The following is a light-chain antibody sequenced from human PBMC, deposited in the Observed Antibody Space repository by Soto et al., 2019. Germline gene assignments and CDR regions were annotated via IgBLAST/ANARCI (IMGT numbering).Light chain of an antibody. CDR1: QSISNY. Sequence: DIQMTQSPSSLSASVGDRVTITCRASQSISNYLNWYQQKPGKASNLLIYAASSLQSGVPSRFSGDGSETDFTLTINSLQPEDLATYFCQQSYSTPWTFGQGTRVTIK. CDR3: QQSYSTPWT. CDR2: AAS. J-gene: IGKJ1*01. V-gene: IGKV1-39*01.